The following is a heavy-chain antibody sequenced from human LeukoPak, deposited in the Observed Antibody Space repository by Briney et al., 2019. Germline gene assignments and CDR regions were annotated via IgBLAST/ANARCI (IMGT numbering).Heavy chain of an antibody. CDR3: AELGITMIGGV. D-gene: IGHD3-10*02. V-gene: IGHV3-48*04. CDR1: GFIFSSYS. CDR2: ISSSGSTI. J-gene: IGHJ6*04. Sequence: GGSLRLSCAASGFIFSSYSMNWVRQAPGKGLEWVSYISSSGSTIYYADSVKGRFTISRDNAKNSLYLQMNSLRAGDTAVYYCAELGITMIGGVWGKGTTVTISS.